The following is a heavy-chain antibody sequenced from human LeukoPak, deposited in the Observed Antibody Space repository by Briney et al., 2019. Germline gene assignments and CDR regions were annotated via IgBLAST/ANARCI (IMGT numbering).Heavy chain of an antibody. CDR2: INQDGSEK. CDR3: ASNSGYDSFGFDY. CDR1: GFTFSSYW. Sequence: GGSLRLSCAASGFTFSSYWMSWVRQAPGKGLEWVANINQDGSEKYYVDSVKGRFTISRDNAKNSLYLQMNSLRAEDTAVYYCASNSGYDSFGFDYWGQGTLVTVSS. J-gene: IGHJ4*02. D-gene: IGHD5-12*01. V-gene: IGHV3-7*01.